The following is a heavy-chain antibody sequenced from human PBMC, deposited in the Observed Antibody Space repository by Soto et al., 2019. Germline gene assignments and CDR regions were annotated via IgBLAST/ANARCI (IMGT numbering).Heavy chain of an antibody. CDR3: ARDGFALYARDY. Sequence: GGSLRLSCAASGFTFSSYAMSWVRQAPGKGLEWVSAISGSGGSTYYADSVKGRFTISRDNSKNTLYLQMNSLRAEDTAVYYCARDGFALYARDYWGQGTLVTVSS. J-gene: IGHJ4*02. CDR1: GFTFSSYA. V-gene: IGHV3-23*01. CDR2: ISGSGGST. D-gene: IGHD2-8*01.